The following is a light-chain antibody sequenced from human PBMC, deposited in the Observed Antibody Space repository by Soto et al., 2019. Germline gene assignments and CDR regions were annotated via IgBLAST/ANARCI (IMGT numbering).Light chain of an antibody. CDR1: QSVTIS. CDR2: GAS. V-gene: IGKV3-15*01. Sequence: EIVMTQSPATLSVSPGERATLSCRASQSVTISLAWDQQKPGQAPTLLIYGASTRATGIPVRFSGSGSGTEFTLTISSLQSEDFAVYYCQQYNDWPRTFGQGTKLEIK. CDR3: QQYNDWPRT. J-gene: IGKJ2*01.